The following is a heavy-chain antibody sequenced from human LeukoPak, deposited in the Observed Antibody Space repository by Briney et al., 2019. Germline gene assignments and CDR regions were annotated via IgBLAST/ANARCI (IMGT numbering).Heavy chain of an antibody. CDR2: IYYSGST. Sequence: SETLSLTCTVSGGSVSSGSYYWSWIRQPPGKGLEWIEYIYYSGSTNYNPSLKSRVTISVDTSKNQFSLKLSSVTAADTAVYYCAREISPRFVATVVRGNAFDIWGQGTMVTVSS. V-gene: IGHV4-61*01. D-gene: IGHD4-23*01. CDR3: AREISPRFVATVVRGNAFDI. CDR1: GGSVSSGSYY. J-gene: IGHJ3*02.